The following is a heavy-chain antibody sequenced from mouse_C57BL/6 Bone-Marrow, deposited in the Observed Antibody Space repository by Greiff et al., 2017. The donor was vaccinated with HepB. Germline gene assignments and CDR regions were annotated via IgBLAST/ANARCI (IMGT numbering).Heavy chain of an antibody. CDR1: GYTFTEYT. J-gene: IGHJ3*01. CDR3: ARHEEGYYDYDDDAAWFAY. D-gene: IGHD2-4*01. CDR2: FYPGSGSI. Sequence: VQLQQSGAELVKPGASVKLSCKASGYTFTEYTIHWVKQRSGQGLEWIGWFYPGSGSIKYNEKFKDKATLTADKSSSTVYMELSRLTSEDSAVYFCARHEEGYYDYDDDAAWFAYWGQGTLVTVSA. V-gene: IGHV1-62-2*01.